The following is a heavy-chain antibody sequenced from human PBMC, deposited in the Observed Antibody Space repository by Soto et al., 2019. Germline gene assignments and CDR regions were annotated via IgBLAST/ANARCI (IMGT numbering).Heavy chain of an antibody. V-gene: IGHV3-48*01. CDR3: ARENPSYDFWSGYYTGPFDY. CDR2: ISGASGTI. Sequence: PGGSLRLSCAASGFTFRNYNMNWVRQAPGKGLEWLSYISGASGTIYYADSMQGRFTISRDNAKNSLYLQMNSLRAEDTAMYYCARENPSYDFWSGYYTGPFDYWGQGTLVTVSS. CDR1: GFTFRNYN. J-gene: IGHJ4*02. D-gene: IGHD3-3*01.